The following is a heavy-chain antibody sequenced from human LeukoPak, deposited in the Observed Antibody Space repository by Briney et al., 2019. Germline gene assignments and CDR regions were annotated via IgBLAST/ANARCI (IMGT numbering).Heavy chain of an antibody. Sequence: PSGTLSLTCAVYGGSFSGYYWTWIRQTPEKGLEWIGEMNPSGSTNYNPSLKSRVTISVDTSKNQFSLELSSVTAADTAVYYCARGRQDVTMIVVAMTAVSYYLDVWGKGTTVTVS. J-gene: IGHJ6*03. CDR1: GGSFSGYY. CDR2: MNPSGST. V-gene: IGHV4-34*01. D-gene: IGHD3-22*01. CDR3: ARGRQDVTMIVVAMTAVSYYLDV.